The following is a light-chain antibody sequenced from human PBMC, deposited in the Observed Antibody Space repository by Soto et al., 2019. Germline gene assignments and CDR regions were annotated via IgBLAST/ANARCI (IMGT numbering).Light chain of an antibody. V-gene: IGKV3-20*01. CDR2: GAS. Sequence: IGLTQSPGTLSLSPGERATLSCRASQTVSGSHLAWYQQKPGQAPRLIIYGASTRPTGIPDRFSGSGSGTDFTLTITRLEPEDFAVYYCQQYGGAPPEYPFGQGTKLEIK. CDR3: QQYGGAPPEYP. CDR1: QTVSGSH. J-gene: IGKJ2*01.